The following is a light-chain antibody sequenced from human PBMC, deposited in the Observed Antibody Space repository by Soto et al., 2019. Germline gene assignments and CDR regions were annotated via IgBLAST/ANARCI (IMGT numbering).Light chain of an antibody. CDR2: DNN. J-gene: IGLJ2*01. V-gene: IGLV1-51*01. CDR3: GQWDSSLSAVV. CDR1: NSNIGNNY. Sequence: QSVLTQPPSVSAAPGQKVTISCSGSNSNIGNNYVSWYQQLPGTAPKLLIYDNNKRPSGIPDRFSGSKSGTSATLGITGLQAGDEADYDCGQWDSSLSAVVFGGGTKLTVL.